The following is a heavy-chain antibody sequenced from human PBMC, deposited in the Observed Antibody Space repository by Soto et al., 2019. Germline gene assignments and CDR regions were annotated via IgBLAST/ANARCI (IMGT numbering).Heavy chain of an antibody. CDR2: IYYSGST. CDR1: GSSMSSSSFY. D-gene: IGHD3-3*01. J-gene: IGHJ5*02. Sequence: SETLSLTCTVPGSSMSSSSFYLGWFRLPPGKGLEWIGSIYYSGSTYYNPSLKSRVTISVDTSKNQFSLKLSSVTAADTAVYYCARGITIFGVVTHNWFDPWGQGTLVTVSS. V-gene: IGHV4-39*02. CDR3: ARGITIFGVVTHNWFDP.